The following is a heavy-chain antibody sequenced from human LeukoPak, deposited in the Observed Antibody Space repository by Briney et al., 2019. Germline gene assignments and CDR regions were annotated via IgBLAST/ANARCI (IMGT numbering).Heavy chain of an antibody. CDR3: ARGYYRFDY. CDR2: IYYSGST. Sequence: GLEWIGYIYYSGSTYYNPSLKSRVTISVDTSKNRFSLKLSSVTAADTAVYYRARGYYRFDYWGQGTLVTVSS. D-gene: IGHD3-3*01. V-gene: IGHV4-30-4*01. J-gene: IGHJ4*02.